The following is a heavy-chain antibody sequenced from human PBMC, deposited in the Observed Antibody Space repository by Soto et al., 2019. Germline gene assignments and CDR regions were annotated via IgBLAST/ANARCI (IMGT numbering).Heavy chain of an antibody. V-gene: IGHV5-51*01. CDR2: IYPGDSDT. D-gene: IGHD6-13*01. CDR3: ARQAAAGKYYYAMDV. J-gene: IGHJ6*02. CDR1: GYRFIAYW. Sequence: VASVKISGKRSGYRFIAYWIGWVRQMPGKGLEGMVIIYPGDSDTRYSPSFQGQVTISADKSINTTYLQWSSLKASDTAIYYCARQAAAGKYYYAMDVWGQGTTVTVS.